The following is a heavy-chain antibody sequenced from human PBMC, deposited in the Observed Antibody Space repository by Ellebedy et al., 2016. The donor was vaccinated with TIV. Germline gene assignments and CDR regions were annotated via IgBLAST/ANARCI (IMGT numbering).Heavy chain of an antibody. J-gene: IGHJ3*02. CDR3: ATDGSYGDYRSPTHAFEM. D-gene: IGHD4-17*01. V-gene: IGHV3-7*04. CDR2: INQVGSQK. Sequence: GESLKISCTASGFSFSSYWMSWVRQAPGKGLEWVANINQVGSQKYYVDSVKGRFTVSRDNAKNSLYLEMNSLRAEDTAIYYCATDGSYGDYRSPTHAFEMWGQGTVVTVSS. CDR1: GFSFSSYW.